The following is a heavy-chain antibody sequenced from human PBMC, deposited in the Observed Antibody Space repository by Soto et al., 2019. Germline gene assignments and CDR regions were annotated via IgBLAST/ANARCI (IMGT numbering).Heavy chain of an antibody. J-gene: IGHJ4*02. V-gene: IGHV3-7*01. CDR2: IKQDGSEK. CDR3: ARGMDIVVVPAAIDY. D-gene: IGHD2-2*03. Sequence: GGSLRLSCAASGFTFSSYWMSWVRQAPGKGLEWVATIKQDGSEKYYVDSVKGRFTISRDNAKNSLYLQMNSLRAEDTAVYYCARGMDIVVVPAAIDYWGQGTLVTVSS. CDR1: GFTFSSYW.